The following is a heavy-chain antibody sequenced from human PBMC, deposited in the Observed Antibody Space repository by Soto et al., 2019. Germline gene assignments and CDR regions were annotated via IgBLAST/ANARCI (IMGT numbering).Heavy chain of an antibody. CDR3: ETRLPGAGCFDY. CDR1: GFSFSNYA. Sequence: EVPLLESGGGLVQPGGSLRLSCAASGFSFSNYAMNWVRQAPGKGLEWVSSVSAGGGTTFYADSVKGRFTISRDNSKNTLYLQMNSLRAEDTAVYYGETRLPGAGCFDYWGQGTLVTVSS. V-gene: IGHV3-23*01. CDR2: VSAGGGTT. J-gene: IGHJ4*02. D-gene: IGHD7-27*01.